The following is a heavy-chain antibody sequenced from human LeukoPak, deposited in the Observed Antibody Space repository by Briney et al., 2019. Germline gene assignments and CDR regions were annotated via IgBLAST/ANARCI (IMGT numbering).Heavy chain of an antibody. Sequence: GESLKISCKGSGYSFTSYWIGWVRQMPGKGLEWMGIIYPGDSDTRYSPSFQGQVTISADKSISTAYLQWSSLKASDTAMHYCARHSPAVGYYDSSGYYSWLDPWGQGTLVTVSS. CDR1: GYSFTSYW. D-gene: IGHD3-22*01. CDR2: IYPGDSDT. CDR3: ARHSPAVGYYDSSGYYSWLDP. V-gene: IGHV5-51*01. J-gene: IGHJ5*02.